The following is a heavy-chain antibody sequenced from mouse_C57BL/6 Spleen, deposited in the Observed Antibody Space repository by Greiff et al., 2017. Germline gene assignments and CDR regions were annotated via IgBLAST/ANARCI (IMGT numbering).Heavy chain of an antibody. CDR1: GYSITSGYY. Sequence: EVKLVESGPGLVKPSQSLSLTCSVTGYSITSGYYWNWIRQFPGNKLEWMGYISYDGSNNYNPSLKNRISITRDTSKNQFFLKLNSVTTEDTATYYCARAGVYYGFDYWGQGTTLTVSS. D-gene: IGHD1-1*01. J-gene: IGHJ2*01. V-gene: IGHV3-6*01. CDR3: ARAGVYYGFDY. CDR2: ISYDGSN.